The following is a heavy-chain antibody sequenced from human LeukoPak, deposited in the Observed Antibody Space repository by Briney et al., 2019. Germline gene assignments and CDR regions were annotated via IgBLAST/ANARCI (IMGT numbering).Heavy chain of an antibody. CDR1: GVSISNYY. CDR2: IYYSGST. CDR3: ARDNCSGGSCYSFY. D-gene: IGHD2-15*01. J-gene: IGHJ4*02. V-gene: IGHV4-59*12. Sequence: TSETLSLTCTVSGVSISNYYWSWIRQPPGKGLEWIGYIYYSGSTNYNPSLKSRVTISVDTSKNQFSLKLSSVTAADTAVYYCARDNCSGGSCYSFYWGQGTLVTVSS.